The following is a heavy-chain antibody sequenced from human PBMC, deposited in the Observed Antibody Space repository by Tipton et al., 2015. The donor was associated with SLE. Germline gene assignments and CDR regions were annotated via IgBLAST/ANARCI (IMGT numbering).Heavy chain of an antibody. V-gene: IGHV3-30-3*01. CDR2: ISYDGSNK. CDR3: ARGGAVAGLGAFDI. CDR1: GFTFSDYY. D-gene: IGHD6-19*01. Sequence: SLRLSCAASGFTFSDYYMSWIRQAPGKGLEWVAVISYDGSNKYYADSVKGRFTISRDNAKNSLYLQMNSLRAEDTAVYYCARGGAVAGLGAFDIWGQGTMVTVSS. J-gene: IGHJ3*02.